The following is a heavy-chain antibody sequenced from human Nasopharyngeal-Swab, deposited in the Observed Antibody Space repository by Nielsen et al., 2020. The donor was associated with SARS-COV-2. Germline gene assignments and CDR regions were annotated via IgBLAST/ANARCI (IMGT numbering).Heavy chain of an antibody. Sequence: SMKVSCKASGGTFSSYAISWVRQAPGQGLEWMGRIIPILGIANYAQKFQGRVTITADKSTSTAYMELSSLRSEDTAVYYCAAGADYYYYYMDVWGKGTTVTVSS. CDR1: GGTFSSYA. V-gene: IGHV1-69*04. CDR2: IIPILGIA. J-gene: IGHJ6*03. D-gene: IGHD1-26*01. CDR3: AAGADYYYYYMDV.